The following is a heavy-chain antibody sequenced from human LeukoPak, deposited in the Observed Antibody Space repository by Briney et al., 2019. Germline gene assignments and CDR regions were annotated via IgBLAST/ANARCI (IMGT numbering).Heavy chain of an antibody. CDR1: GFSFSSYA. Sequence: GGSLRLSCAASGFSFSSYAMSWVRQAPARGLEWVSSMKGGGETFYADSVKDRFTISRDNAKNSLYLQMNSLRAEDTAVYYCARVPVAARGYFDYWGQGTLVTVSS. J-gene: IGHJ4*02. CDR2: MKGGGET. CDR3: ARVPVAARGYFDY. V-gene: IGHV3-21*01. D-gene: IGHD2-15*01.